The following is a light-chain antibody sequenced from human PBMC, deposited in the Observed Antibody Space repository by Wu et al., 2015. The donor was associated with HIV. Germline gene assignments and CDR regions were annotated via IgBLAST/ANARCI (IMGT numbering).Light chain of an antibody. V-gene: IGKV3-15*01. CDR2: GIS. CDR1: QSVAST. CDR3: QQYNSWPLT. Sequence: EIVLTQSPATLSLSPGERATLSCRASQSVASTFLAWYQHKPGQAPRLLIYGISTRAAGIPARFSDSRSGTEFTLTISSIQSEDFAVYYCQQYNSWPLTFGGGTKVEIK. J-gene: IGKJ4*01.